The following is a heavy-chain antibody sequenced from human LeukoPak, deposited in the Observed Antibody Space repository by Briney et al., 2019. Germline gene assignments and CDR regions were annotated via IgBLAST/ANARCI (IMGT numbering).Heavy chain of an antibody. D-gene: IGHD6-19*01. CDR3: AKDISVLRIAVAGRAFDY. V-gene: IGHV3-9*01. CDR1: GFTFDDYA. CDR2: ISWNSGSI. Sequence: PGGSLRLSCAASGFTFDDYAMHWVRHAPGKGLEWVSGISWNSGSIGYADSVKGRFTISRDNAKNSLYLQMNSLRAEDTALYYCAKDISVLRIAVAGRAFDYWGQGTLVTVSS. J-gene: IGHJ4*02.